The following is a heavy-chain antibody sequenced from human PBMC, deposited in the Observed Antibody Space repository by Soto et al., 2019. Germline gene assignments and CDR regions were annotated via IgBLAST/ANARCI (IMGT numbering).Heavy chain of an antibody. CDR1: GGSISSGDYY. V-gene: IGHV4-30-4*01. CDR3: ARLGYALDY. J-gene: IGHJ4*02. D-gene: IGHD5-18*01. CDR2: IYYSGPT. Sequence: QVQLQESGPGLVKPSETLSLTCIVSGGSISSGDYYWSWIRQPPGKGLEWIGYIYYSGPTSYNPSLKSRLPISRDTSKNQFALKLNSVTPADTAVYYCARLGYALDYWGQGALVTVSS.